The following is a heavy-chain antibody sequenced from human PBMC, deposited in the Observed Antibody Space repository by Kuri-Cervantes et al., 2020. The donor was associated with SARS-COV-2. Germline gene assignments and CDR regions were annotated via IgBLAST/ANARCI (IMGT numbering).Heavy chain of an antibody. J-gene: IGHJ4*02. Sequence: SLRLSCSASGFTFSSYAMHWVRQAPGKGLEWVAVISYDGSNKYYADSVKGRFTISRDNSKNTLYLQMNSLRAEDTAVYYCARGGGGYYQTYFDYWGQGTLVTVSS. V-gene: IGHV3-30-3*01. CDR1: GFTFSSYA. D-gene: IGHD3-22*01. CDR3: ARGGGGYYQTYFDY. CDR2: ISYDGSNK.